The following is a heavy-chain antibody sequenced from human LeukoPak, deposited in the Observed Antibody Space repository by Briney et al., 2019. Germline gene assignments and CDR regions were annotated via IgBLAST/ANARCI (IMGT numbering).Heavy chain of an antibody. J-gene: IGHJ4*02. D-gene: IGHD4-17*01. CDR1: GGSFSGYY. CDR3: ARGTMTTVTYYFDY. Sequence: PSETLSLTCAVYGGSFSGYYWSWIRQPPGKGLEWIWEINHNGITNYNPSLKSRVTISVDTSKNQFSLKLSSVTAADTAVYYCARGTMTTVTYYFDYWGQGTLVTVSS. V-gene: IGHV4-34*01. CDR2: INHNGIT.